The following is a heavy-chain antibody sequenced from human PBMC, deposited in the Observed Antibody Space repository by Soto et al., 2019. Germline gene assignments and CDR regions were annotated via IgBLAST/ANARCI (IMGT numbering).Heavy chain of an antibody. Sequence: QVQLQESGPGLVKPSQTLSLTCTVSGASISSVGYNWSWLRQHPGKGLEWIGYIYYSGSTYYNPSLKSRVTLPVYTTTTQFSLKVTSVTAADTAVYYCARYGSGSYYPTTFNYWGQGTLVTVSS. J-gene: IGHJ4*02. D-gene: IGHD3-10*01. CDR2: IYYSGST. CDR3: ARYGSGSYYPTTFNY. CDR1: GASISSVGYN. V-gene: IGHV4-31*03.